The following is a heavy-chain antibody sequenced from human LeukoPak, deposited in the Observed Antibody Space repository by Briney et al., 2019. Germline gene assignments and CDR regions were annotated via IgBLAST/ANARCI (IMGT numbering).Heavy chain of an antibody. V-gene: IGHV3-30-3*01. CDR1: GFTFSSYA. D-gene: IGHD3-10*01. CDR3: ARDQGHYYGSGSYGWFDP. J-gene: IGHJ5*02. Sequence: GGSLRLSCAASGFTFSSYAMHWVRQAPGKGLEWVAVISYDGSNKYYADSVKGQFTISRDNSKNTLYLQMNSLRAEDTAVYYCARDQGHYYGSGSYGWFDPWGQGTLVTVSS. CDR2: ISYDGSNK.